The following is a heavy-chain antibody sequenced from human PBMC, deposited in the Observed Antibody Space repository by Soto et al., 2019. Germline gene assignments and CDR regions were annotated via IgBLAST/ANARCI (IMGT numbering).Heavy chain of an antibody. CDR3: AKPPITIFGLANSYFDH. CDR1: GFTFSSYA. V-gene: IGHV3-23*01. Sequence: LRLSCAASGFTFSSYAMNWVRQAPGRGLEWVSGISGSGSNTYYADSVKGRFTISRDNSKNTLDLQMNSLRAEDTAIYYCAKPPITIFGLANSYFDHWGQGTLVTVSS. CDR2: ISGSGSNT. J-gene: IGHJ4*02. D-gene: IGHD3-3*01.